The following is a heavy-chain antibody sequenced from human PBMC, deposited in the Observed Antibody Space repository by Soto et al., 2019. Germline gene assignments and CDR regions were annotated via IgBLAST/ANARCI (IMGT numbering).Heavy chain of an antibody. Sequence: QVQLVESGGGVVQPGRSLRLSCAASGFTFSSYGMHWVRQAPGKGLEWVAVIWYDGSNKYYADSVKGRFTISRDNSKNTLYLQMNSLRAEDTAVYYWARVYFGGVIGMDVWGQGTTVTVSS. V-gene: IGHV3-33*01. CDR1: GFTFSSYG. CDR2: IWYDGSNK. J-gene: IGHJ6*02. CDR3: ARVYFGGVIGMDV. D-gene: IGHD3-3*01.